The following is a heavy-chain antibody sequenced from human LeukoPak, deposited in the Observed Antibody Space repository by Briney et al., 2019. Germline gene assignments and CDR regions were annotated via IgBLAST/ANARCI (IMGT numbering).Heavy chain of an antibody. CDR2: IYHSGST. D-gene: IGHD3-22*01. CDR1: GYSISSGYY. CDR3: AREIVDYYDSSGLFDY. J-gene: IGHJ4*02. Sequence: SETLSLTCTVSGYSISSGYYWGWIRQPPGKGLEWIGSIYHSGSTYYNPSLKSRVTISVDTSKNQFSLKLSSVTAADTAVYYCAREIVDYYDSSGLFDYWGQGTLVTVSS. V-gene: IGHV4-38-2*02.